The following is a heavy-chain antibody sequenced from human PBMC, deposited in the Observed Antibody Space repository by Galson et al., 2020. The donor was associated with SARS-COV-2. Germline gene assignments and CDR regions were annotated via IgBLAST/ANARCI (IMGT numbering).Heavy chain of an antibody. J-gene: IGHJ4*02. Sequence: GGSLRLSCAASGFIFSNYFMHWVRQAPGQGLVWVSRISPDGSTTTYADSVKGRFTISRDNAKNTLYLQMNSLRAEDTAVYYCARDLQWVLYDYWGQGTLVNVSS. CDR1: GFIFSNYF. V-gene: IGHV3-74*01. D-gene: IGHD1-26*01. CDR2: ISPDGSTT. CDR3: ARDLQWVLYDY.